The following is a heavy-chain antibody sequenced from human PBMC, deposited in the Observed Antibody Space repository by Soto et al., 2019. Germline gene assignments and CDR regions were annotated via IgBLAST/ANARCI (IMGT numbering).Heavy chain of an antibody. Sequence: HPGGSLRLSCAASGFTFSNSWMQWVRQVSGKGLEWVSRINADGTSTSYADSVKGRFTTSRDNAKNTLYLHVNSLSAEDTAVYYCVKVLARGVGVPRFYFDSWGQGALVTVSS. CDR3: VKVLARGVGVPRFYFDS. CDR2: INADGTST. J-gene: IGHJ4*02. D-gene: IGHD2-2*01. V-gene: IGHV3-74*01. CDR1: GFTFSNSW.